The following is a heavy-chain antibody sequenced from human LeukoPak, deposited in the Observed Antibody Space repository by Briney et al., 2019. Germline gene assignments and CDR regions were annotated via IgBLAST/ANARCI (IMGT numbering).Heavy chain of an antibody. CDR3: AKDPQVGAAAYYFDS. J-gene: IGHJ4*02. Sequence: SGGSLRLSCAASGFTFSRYGLHWVRQAPGKGLEWVAVIANDGKDKKYADSVRGRFTISRDNSKSTLYLQMNSLRAEDTAMYYCAKDPQVGAAAYYFDSWGQGTLVTVSS. D-gene: IGHD2-2*01. V-gene: IGHV3-30*18. CDR1: GFTFSRYG. CDR2: IANDGKDK.